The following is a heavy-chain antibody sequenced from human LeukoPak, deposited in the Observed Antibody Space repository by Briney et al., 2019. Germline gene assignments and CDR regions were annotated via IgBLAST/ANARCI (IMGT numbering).Heavy chain of an antibody. J-gene: IGHJ4*02. V-gene: IGHV4-61*08. D-gene: IGHD2-21*02. CDR3: ANHRGGDPTVPLDY. CDR1: GASVSSGDHH. CDR2: NMNT. Sequence: SETLSLTCIVSGASVSSGDHHRSWIRQAPGKGLEWIGHNMNTYYNPSLKSRVTISVDTSKNQFSLKLSSVTAADTAVYYCANHRGGDPTVPLDYWGQGTLVTVSS.